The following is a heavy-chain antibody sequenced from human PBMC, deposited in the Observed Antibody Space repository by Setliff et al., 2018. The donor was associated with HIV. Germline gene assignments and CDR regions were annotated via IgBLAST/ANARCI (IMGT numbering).Heavy chain of an antibody. CDR2: INHSGST. Sequence: SETLSLTCAVYGGSFSDYYWSWIRQPPGKGLEWIGEINHSGSTNYNPSLKSQVTISVDTSKNQFSLKLSSVTAADTAVYYCARGGRSLAAQTWFDPWGQGTLVTVSS. CDR3: ARGGRSLAAQTWFDP. D-gene: IGHD6-6*01. J-gene: IGHJ5*02. V-gene: IGHV4-34*01. CDR1: GGSFSDYY.